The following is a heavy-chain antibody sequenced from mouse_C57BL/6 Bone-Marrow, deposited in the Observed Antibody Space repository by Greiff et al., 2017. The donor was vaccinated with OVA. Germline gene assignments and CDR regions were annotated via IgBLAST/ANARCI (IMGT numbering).Heavy chain of an antibody. Sequence: EVKLMESGGGLVKPGGSLKLSCAASGFTFSDYGMHWVRQAPEKGLEWVAYISSGSSTIYYADTVKGRFTISRDNAKNTLFLHMTSLRSEDTAMYYCAPYYDDEYYAMDYWGQGTSVTVSS. CDR1: GFTFSDYG. J-gene: IGHJ4*01. V-gene: IGHV5-17*01. D-gene: IGHD2-4*01. CDR3: APYYDDEYYAMDY. CDR2: ISSGSSTI.